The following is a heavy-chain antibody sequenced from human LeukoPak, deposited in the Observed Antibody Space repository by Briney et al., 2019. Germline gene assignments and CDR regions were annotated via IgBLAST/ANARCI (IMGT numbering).Heavy chain of an antibody. CDR1: GFTFSNYW. Sequence: GGSLRLSCAASGFTFSNYWMSWVRQAPGKGLEWVTFIRSDGSIKYYADSVKGRFTISRDNYKNTLYLQMNSLRAEDTAVYYCAKDLGYCSSTRCSVAFDIWGQGTMVTVSS. CDR3: AKDLGYCSSTRCSVAFDI. D-gene: IGHD2-2*01. V-gene: IGHV3-30*02. J-gene: IGHJ3*02. CDR2: IRSDGSIK.